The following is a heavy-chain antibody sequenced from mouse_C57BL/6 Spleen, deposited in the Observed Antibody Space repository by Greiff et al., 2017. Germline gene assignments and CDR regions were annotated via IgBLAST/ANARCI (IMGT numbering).Heavy chain of an antibody. V-gene: IGHV1-63*01. CDR3: ARSYGTGGYFDV. D-gene: IGHD1-1*01. CDR2: IYPGGGYT. J-gene: IGHJ1*03. Sequence: VQLVESGAELVRPGTSVKMSCKASGYTFTNYWIGWAKQRPGHGLEWIGDIYPGGGYTNYNEKFKGKATLTADKSSSTAYMQFSSLTSEDSAIYYCARSYGTGGYFDVWGTGTTVTVSS. CDR1: GYTFTNYW.